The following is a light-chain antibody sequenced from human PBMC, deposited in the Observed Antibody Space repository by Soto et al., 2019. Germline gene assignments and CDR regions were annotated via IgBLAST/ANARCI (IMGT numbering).Light chain of an antibody. CDR1: QSVINNY. V-gene: IGKV3-20*01. Sequence: EIVLTQSPGTLSLSPGERATLSCRASQSVINNYLAWYQQKPGQAPRLLIYVASSRATGIPDRFSGSGSGTDFTLTISRREPEDFAVYYCQQYGTSPRITFGQGTRLEIK. J-gene: IGKJ5*01. CDR2: VAS. CDR3: QQYGTSPRIT.